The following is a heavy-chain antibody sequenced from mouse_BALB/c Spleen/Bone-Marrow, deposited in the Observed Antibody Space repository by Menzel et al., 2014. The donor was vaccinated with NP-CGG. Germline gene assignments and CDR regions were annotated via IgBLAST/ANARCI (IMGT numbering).Heavy chain of an antibody. D-gene: IGHD1-2*01. Sequence: VQLQQSASELARPGASVRQSCRASGYTFTGYTMQWVKQRPGQGLEWIGYIVPRSGYTDYNQKFKDKTTLTADKSSSTAYMQLSRLTSEDSAVYYYAREDITTAYFDYWGQGTTLTVSS. CDR2: IVPRSGYT. J-gene: IGHJ2*01. V-gene: IGHV1-4*02. CDR1: GYTFTGYT. CDR3: AREDITTAYFDY.